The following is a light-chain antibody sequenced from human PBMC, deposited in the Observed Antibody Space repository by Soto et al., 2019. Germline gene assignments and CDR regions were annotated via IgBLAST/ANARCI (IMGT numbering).Light chain of an antibody. V-gene: IGLV2-23*02. Sequence: QSVLTHPASVSGSPGQSITISCTGTSSNVGSYKLVSWYQQHPGKAPKLMIFEVNKRPSGVSTRFSGSKSGNTASLTISGLQAVDEADYYCCSFADFTYVFGTGTKVTVL. CDR2: EVN. J-gene: IGLJ1*01. CDR1: SSNVGSYKL. CDR3: CSFADFTYV.